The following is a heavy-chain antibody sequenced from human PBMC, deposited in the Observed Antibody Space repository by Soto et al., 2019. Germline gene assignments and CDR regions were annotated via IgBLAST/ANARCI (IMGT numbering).Heavy chain of an antibody. CDR2: IYYSGST. CDR1: GGSISSYY. J-gene: IGHJ4*02. V-gene: IGHV4-59*01. D-gene: IGHD2-15*01. CDR3: AREGGIIDY. Sequence: QVQLQESGPGLVKPSETLSLTCTVSGGSISSYYWSWIRQPPGKGLEWIGYIYYSGSTNYNPSLKSRVTISVDTCKNQFSLKLITVTAADTAVYYCAREGGIIDYWGQGTLVTVSS.